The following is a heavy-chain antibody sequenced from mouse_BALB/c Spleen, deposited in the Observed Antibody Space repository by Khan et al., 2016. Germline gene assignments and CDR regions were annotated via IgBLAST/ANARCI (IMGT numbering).Heavy chain of an antibody. CDR1: GYTFTDYY. D-gene: IGHD2-14*01. V-gene: IGHV1-77*01. J-gene: IGHJ3*01. CDR2: IYPGSGDT. Sequence: QVQLQQSGAELARPGASVKLSCKASGYTFTDYYVNWVKQRTGQGLEWIGEIYPGSGDTYYNEKFKGKATLTADKSSSTAYMQLSSLTSEDSAVSFCARRGYYRYDGFPYWGQGTLVTVSA. CDR3: ARRGYYRYDGFPY.